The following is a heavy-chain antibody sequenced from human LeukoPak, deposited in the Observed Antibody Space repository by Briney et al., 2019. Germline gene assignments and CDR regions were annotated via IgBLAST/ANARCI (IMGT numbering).Heavy chain of an antibody. CDR1: GFTFSSYW. J-gene: IGHJ4*02. CDR3: ARGAANYGGNPFDY. D-gene: IGHD4-23*01. CDR2: INSDGSST. Sequence: GGSLRLSCAASGFTFSSYWMHWVRQAPGKGLVWVSRINSDGSSTSYADSVKGRFTISRDNAKNTLYLQMNSLRAEDTAVYYCARGAANYGGNPFDYWGQGTLATVSS. V-gene: IGHV3-74*01.